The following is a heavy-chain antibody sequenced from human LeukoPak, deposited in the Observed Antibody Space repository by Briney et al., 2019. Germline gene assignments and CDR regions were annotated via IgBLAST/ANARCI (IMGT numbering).Heavy chain of an antibody. J-gene: IGHJ4*02. Sequence: GGSLRLSCAASGFTFSIYAMSWVRQGPGEGLEWVSAISVRGDTDHAEWVKCRFTISRDSSKNTLYLQMTSLRAGDAAVYYCAKAPVTTCSGAYCYPFDYWRQGPLVTVP. D-gene: IGHD2-15*01. V-gene: IGHV3-23*01. CDR2: ISVRGDT. CDR1: GFTFSIYA. CDR3: AKAPVTTCSGAYCYPFDY.